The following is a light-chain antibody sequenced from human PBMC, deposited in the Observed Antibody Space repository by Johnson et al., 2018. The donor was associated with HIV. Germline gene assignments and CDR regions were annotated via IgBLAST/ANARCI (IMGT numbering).Light chain of an antibody. V-gene: IGLV1-44*01. CDR2: RNN. Sequence: QLVLTQPPSASGTPGQRVTISCSGSSSNIGSNTVNWYQQLPGTAPKLLIYRNNQRPSGVPDRFSGSKSGTSASLAISGLPAEDEADYYCAAWDDSLRGVFGTGTKVTVL. CDR3: AAWDDSLRGV. J-gene: IGLJ1*01. CDR1: SSNIGSNT.